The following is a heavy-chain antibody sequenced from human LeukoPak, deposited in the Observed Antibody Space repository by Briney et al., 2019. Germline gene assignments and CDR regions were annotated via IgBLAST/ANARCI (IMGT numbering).Heavy chain of an antibody. CDR1: GGSISSGGYY. D-gene: IGHD3-10*01. V-gene: IGHV3-7*03. CDR2: IKQDGSEK. J-gene: IGHJ4*02. CDR3: AGGGGFLTDC. Sequence: ETLSLTCTVSGGSISSGGYYWCWIRQHPGKGLEWVANIKQDGSEKYYVDSVKGRFTISRDNAQNSLYLQMNSLRVEDTAIYFCAGGGGFLTDCWGQGTLVTVSS.